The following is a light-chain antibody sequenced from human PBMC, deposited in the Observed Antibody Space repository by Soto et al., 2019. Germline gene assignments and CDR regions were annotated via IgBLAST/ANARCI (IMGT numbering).Light chain of an antibody. J-gene: IGKJ4*01. CDR2: DAS. Sequence: IQLTQSPSFLSASVGDRVTITCRASQGISSYLGWYQHKPGKAPKLLIYDASTLQSGVPSRFSGSGSGTEFTLTINSLQPEDFATYYCQQLTRYPLTFGGGTKVDIK. CDR1: QGISSY. CDR3: QQLTRYPLT. V-gene: IGKV1-9*01.